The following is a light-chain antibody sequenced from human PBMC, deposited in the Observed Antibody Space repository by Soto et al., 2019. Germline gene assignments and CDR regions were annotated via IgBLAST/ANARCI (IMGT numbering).Light chain of an antibody. Sequence: EIVLTQSPGTLSLSPGERATLSCRASQSVSSSYLAWYQQKPGQAPRLLIYGASSRATGIPDRFSGSGSGTDFTITISRLEPEDFAVYYCQQYGSSPRYTVGQGTKLEIK. CDR1: QSVSSSY. CDR2: GAS. J-gene: IGKJ2*01. CDR3: QQYGSSPRYT. V-gene: IGKV3-20*01.